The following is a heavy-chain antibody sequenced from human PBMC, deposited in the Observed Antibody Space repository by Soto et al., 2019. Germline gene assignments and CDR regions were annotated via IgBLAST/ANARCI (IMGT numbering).Heavy chain of an antibody. CDR2: IMPMVGTA. Sequence: QVQLVQSGAEVKKPGSSVKVSCKASGDTFSSYTISWVRQAPGQGLEWMGGIMPMVGTANYAQKFLDRVKITVDKSKSTAYMQLSSVRYDDTAVYYCARDPGNGCGRLFVDKNYYYYGMDVWCQGTTVTVSS. J-gene: IGHJ6*01. D-gene: IGHD3-3*01. V-gene: IGHV1-69*06. CDR1: GDTFSSYT. CDR3: ARDPGNGCGRLFVDKNYYYYGMDV.